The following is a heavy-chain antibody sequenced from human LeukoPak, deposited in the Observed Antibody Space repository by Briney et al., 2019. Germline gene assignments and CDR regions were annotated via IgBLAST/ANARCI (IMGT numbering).Heavy chain of an antibody. CDR1: GFTFSSYG. CDR3: ARDSTAQSFYGDYPFDY. Sequence: GGSLRLSCAASGFTFSSYGMHWVRQAPGKGLEWVAVIWYDGSNKYYADSVKGRFTISRDNSKNTLYLQMNSLRAEDTAVYYCARDSTAQSFYGDYPFDYWGQGTLVTVSS. D-gene: IGHD4-17*01. CDR2: IWYDGSNK. J-gene: IGHJ4*02. V-gene: IGHV3-33*01.